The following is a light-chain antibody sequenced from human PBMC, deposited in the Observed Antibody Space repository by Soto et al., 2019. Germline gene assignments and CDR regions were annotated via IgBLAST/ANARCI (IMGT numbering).Light chain of an antibody. Sequence: IQLTQSPSSLSASVGDRVTTTFRASQDIAIYLAWYQQKPGEAPKLLIYAASTFDGGVPSRFSGRGSGTDFALTITSLQDVDFATYFSKHYSGVRAPLGKGNKV. CDR1: QDIAIY. CDR3: KHYSGVRAP. CDR2: AAS. J-gene: IGKJ1*01. V-gene: IGKV1-9*01.